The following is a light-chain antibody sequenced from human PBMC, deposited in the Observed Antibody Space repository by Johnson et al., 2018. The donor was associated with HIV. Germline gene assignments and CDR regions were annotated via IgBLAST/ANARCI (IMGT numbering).Light chain of an antibody. V-gene: IGLV1-51*02. CDR2: ENN. J-gene: IGLJ1*01. Sequence: QSVLTQPPSVSAAPGQKVTISCSGTNSNIGTYYVSWFQQLPGTAPKLLIYENNKRPSGIPDRFSGSKSGTSATLGITGLQTGDEADYYCGTWDSSLSTFYVFRTGTKVT. CDR3: GTWDSSLSTFYV. CDR1: NSNIGTYY.